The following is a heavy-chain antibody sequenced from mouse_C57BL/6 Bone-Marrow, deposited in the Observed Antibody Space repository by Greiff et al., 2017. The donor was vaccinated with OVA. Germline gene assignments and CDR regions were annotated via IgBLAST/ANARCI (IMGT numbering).Heavy chain of an antibody. Sequence: QVQLQQSGAELVMPGASVKLSCKASGYTFTSYWMHWVKQRPGKGLEWIGEIDPSDSTTNYNQKFKGKSTLTVDKSSSTAYMQLSSLTSEDSAVYYCASGYGSPFAYWGQGTLVTVSA. CDR2: IDPSDSTT. D-gene: IGHD1-1*01. CDR1: GYTFTSYW. CDR3: ASGYGSPFAY. V-gene: IGHV1-69*01. J-gene: IGHJ3*01.